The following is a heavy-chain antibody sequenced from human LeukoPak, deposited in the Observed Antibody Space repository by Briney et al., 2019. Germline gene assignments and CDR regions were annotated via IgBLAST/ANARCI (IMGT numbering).Heavy chain of an antibody. D-gene: IGHD5-12*01. Sequence: PSETLSLTCTVSGASVNSGSSYWSWIRQPPGKGLEWIGYIYYSGITNYNPSLKSRVTMSVDTSKNQFSLKLSSVTAADTAIYYCARDSRGHRGYDLYYWGQRTLVTVSS. J-gene: IGHJ4*02. CDR1: GASVNSGSSY. CDR2: IYYSGIT. V-gene: IGHV4-61*01. CDR3: ARDSRGHRGYDLYY.